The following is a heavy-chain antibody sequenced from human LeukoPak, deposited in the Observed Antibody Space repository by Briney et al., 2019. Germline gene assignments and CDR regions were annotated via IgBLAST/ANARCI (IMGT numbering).Heavy chain of an antibody. D-gene: IGHD3-10*01. Sequence: GGSLRHSCAASGFTFSSYAMSWVRQAPGKGLEWVSAISGSGGSTYYADSVKGRFTISRDNSKNTLYLQMNSLRAEDTAVYYCAKEDKYYGSGSYYPPAFDYWGQGTLVTVSS. CDR1: GFTFSSYA. J-gene: IGHJ4*02. V-gene: IGHV3-23*01. CDR2: ISGSGGST. CDR3: AKEDKYYGSGSYYPPAFDY.